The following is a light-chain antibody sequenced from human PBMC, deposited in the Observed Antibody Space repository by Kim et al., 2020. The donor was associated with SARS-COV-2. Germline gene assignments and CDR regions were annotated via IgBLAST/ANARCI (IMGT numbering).Light chain of an antibody. Sequence: EIVLTQSPGTLSLSPAERATLSCRASQSLSGSYLAWYQQKPGQSPRLLIYGASSRATGIPDRFSGSGSGTDFTLTISRLEPEDFAVYYCQQYGSSPQTFGQGTKVEIK. CDR3: QQYGSSPQT. J-gene: IGKJ1*01. V-gene: IGKV3-20*01. CDR1: QSLSGSY. CDR2: GAS.